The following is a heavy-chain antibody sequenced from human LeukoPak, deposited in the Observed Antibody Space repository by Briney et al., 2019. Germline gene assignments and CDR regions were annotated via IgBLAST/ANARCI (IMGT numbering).Heavy chain of an antibody. J-gene: IGHJ4*02. D-gene: IGHD1-26*01. V-gene: IGHV1-18*01. CDR3: AGRSGNLPDN. Sequence: ASVKVSCKASGYTFSNYGISWVRQAPGQGLEWMGWINAYNGYPNYAQKFQGRVTVTRDISRRTAYLELRSLTSDDTAVYYCAGRSGNLPDNWGQGTLVTVSS. CDR2: INAYNGYP. CDR1: GYTFSNYG.